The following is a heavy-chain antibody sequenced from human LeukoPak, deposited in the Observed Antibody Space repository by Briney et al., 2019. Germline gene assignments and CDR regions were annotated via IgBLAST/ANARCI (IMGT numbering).Heavy chain of an antibody. J-gene: IGHJ4*02. D-gene: IGHD3-3*01. Sequence: SETLSLTCTVSGGSVSSYYWSWIRQPPGKGLEWIGYIYYSGSTNYNPSLKSRVTISVDTSKNQFSLKLSSVTAADTAVYYCARKSGGVVPFDYWGQGTLVTVSS. CDR2: IYYSGST. CDR1: GGSVSSYY. CDR3: ARKSGGVVPFDY. V-gene: IGHV4-59*02.